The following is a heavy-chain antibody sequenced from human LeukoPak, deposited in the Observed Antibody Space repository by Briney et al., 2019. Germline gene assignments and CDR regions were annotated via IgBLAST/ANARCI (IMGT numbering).Heavy chain of an antibody. CDR3: ARDRSGSGMNNWFDP. D-gene: IGHD3-10*01. CDR1: GFTFSSYA. J-gene: IGHJ5*02. Sequence: GGSLRLSCAASGFTFSSYAMSWVRQAPGKGLEWVSSISSSSSYIYYADSVKGRFTISRDNAKNSLYLQMNSLRAEDTAVYYCARDRSGSGMNNWFDPWGQGTLVTVSS. V-gene: IGHV3-21*01. CDR2: ISSSSSYI.